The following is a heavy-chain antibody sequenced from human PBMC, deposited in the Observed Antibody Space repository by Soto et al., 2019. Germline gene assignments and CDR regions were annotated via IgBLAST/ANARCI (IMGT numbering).Heavy chain of an antibody. D-gene: IGHD7-27*01. V-gene: IGHV6-1*01. CDR1: GDSVSSNSAA. J-gene: IGHJ4*02. CDR2: AYYRSKWYN. CDR3: ASDPANWGSFDY. Sequence: SQTLSLTCAISGDSVSSNSAAWNWIRQSPSRGLEWLGRAYYRSKWYNDYAVSVKSRITINPDTSKNQFSLQLNSVTPEDAAVYYCASDPANWGSFDYWGQGTLVTVSS.